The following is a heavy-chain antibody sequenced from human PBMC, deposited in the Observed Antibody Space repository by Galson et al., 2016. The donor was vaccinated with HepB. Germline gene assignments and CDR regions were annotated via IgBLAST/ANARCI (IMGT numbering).Heavy chain of an antibody. CDR2: VWSDGSNA. CDR1: GFTFSSHA. Sequence: SLRLSCAASGFTFSSHAMHWVRQAPGKGLEWVAIVWSDGSNAYYADSVKGRFTISRDTSKNTLFLEMNSLRVGDTAIYYCAKVGHSRTYYLGHFDSWGQGSLVTVSS. J-gene: IGHJ4*02. V-gene: IGHV3-33*06. D-gene: IGHD3-22*01. CDR3: AKVGHSRTYYLGHFDS.